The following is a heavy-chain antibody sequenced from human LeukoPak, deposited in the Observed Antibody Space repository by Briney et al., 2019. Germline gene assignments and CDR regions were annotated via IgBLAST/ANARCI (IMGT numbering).Heavy chain of an antibody. Sequence: GGSLRLSCAASGFTFSSYAMHWVRQAPGKGLEWVAVISYDGSNKYYADSVKGRFTISRDNSKNTLYLQMNSLRAEDTAVYYCARGEERFLYYFDYWGQGTLVTVS. CDR3: ARGEERFLYYFDY. V-gene: IGHV3-30-3*01. CDR2: ISYDGSNK. J-gene: IGHJ4*02. CDR1: GFTFSSYA. D-gene: IGHD1-26*01.